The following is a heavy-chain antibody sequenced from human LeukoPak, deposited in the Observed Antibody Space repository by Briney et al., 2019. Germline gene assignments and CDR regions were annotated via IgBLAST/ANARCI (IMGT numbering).Heavy chain of an antibody. V-gene: IGHV3-74*01. Sequence: PGGSLRLSCAASGFTFSRYWMHWVRQAPGKGLVWVSRINSDGGATTYADSVKGRFTISRDNAKNSLYLQMNSLRAEDTAVYYCARDVESTYQAGPYGDSGVWFDPWGQGTLVTVSS. D-gene: IGHD4-17*01. CDR2: INSDGGAT. J-gene: IGHJ5*02. CDR3: ARDVESTYQAGPYGDSGVWFDP. CDR1: GFTFSRYW.